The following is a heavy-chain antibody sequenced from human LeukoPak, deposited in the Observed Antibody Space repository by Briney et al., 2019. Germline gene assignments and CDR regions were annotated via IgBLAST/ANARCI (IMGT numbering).Heavy chain of an antibody. CDR1: GYTFSTFY. Sequence: APVKVSCKASGYTFSTFYVHWARQAPGQGLEWMGMIRPSDGSTRYAEKFQGRVTMTRDTSTSTVYMEVSRLKSEDTAVYYCASTGPTVQYFDYWGQGTLVTVSS. D-gene: IGHD4-11*01. J-gene: IGHJ4*02. CDR3: ASTGPTVQYFDY. CDR2: IRPSDGST. V-gene: IGHV1-46*01.